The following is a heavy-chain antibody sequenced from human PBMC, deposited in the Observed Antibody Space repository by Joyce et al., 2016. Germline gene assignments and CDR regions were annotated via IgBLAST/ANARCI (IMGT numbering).Heavy chain of an antibody. CDR1: GFTFASYW. CDR3: VRGTTDWYGVDY. CDR2: INIDGSAT. Sequence: EVQLVESGGGLVQPGGSLRLSCAASGFTFASYWMHWVRQPRGAGLVWVSRINIDGSATSYADSEKGRFTISRDDAKNTLYLQMNSLRAEDTAVYYCVRGTTDWYGVDYWGQGILVTVSS. J-gene: IGHJ4*02. D-gene: IGHD3-9*01. V-gene: IGHV3-74*01.